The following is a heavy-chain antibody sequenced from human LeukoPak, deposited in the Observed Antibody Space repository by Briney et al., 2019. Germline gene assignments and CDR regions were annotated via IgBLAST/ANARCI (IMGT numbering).Heavy chain of an antibody. CDR1: GFTFSSYW. D-gene: IGHD3-22*01. J-gene: IGHJ4*02. CDR2: INSDGSST. Sequence: QPGGSLRLSYAASGFTFSSYWMHWVRQAPGKGLVWVSRINSDGSSTSYADSVKGRFTISRDNAKNTLYLQMNSLRAEDTAVYYCATHFYHDSSAYYYSNFDYWGQGTLVTVSS. CDR3: ATHFYHDSSAYYYSNFDY. V-gene: IGHV3-74*01.